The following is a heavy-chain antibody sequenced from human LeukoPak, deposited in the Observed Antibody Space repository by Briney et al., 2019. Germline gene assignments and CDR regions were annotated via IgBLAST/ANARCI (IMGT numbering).Heavy chain of an antibody. CDR1: GFTFSSYG. V-gene: IGHV3-20*04. D-gene: IGHD6-13*01. CDR3: TRGYSTRHFPFDF. Sequence: GGSLRLSCAASGFTFSSYGTHWVRQAPGKGLEWVAGLNSNGRSAGYAASVRGRFTISRDNAKNSLYLEMGSLRLEDTAFYYCTRGYSTRHFPFDFWGQGTLVTVSS. J-gene: IGHJ4*02. CDR2: LNSNGRSA.